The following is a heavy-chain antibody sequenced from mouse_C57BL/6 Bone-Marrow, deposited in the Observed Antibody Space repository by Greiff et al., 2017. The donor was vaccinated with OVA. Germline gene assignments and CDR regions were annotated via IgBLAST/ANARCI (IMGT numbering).Heavy chain of an antibody. J-gene: IGHJ3*01. CDR1: GFTFSSYG. Sequence: VQLKESGGDLVKPGGSLKLSCAASGFTFSSYGMSWVRQTPDKRLEWVATISSGGSYTYYPDSVKGRFTISRDNAKNTLYLQMSSLKSEDTAMYYCARHIPFAYWGQGTLVTVSA. V-gene: IGHV5-6*01. CDR3: ARHIPFAY. CDR2: ISSGGSYT.